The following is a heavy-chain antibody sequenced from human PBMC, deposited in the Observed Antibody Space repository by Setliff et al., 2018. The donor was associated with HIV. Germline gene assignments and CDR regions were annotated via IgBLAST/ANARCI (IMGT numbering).Heavy chain of an antibody. V-gene: IGHV3-53*01. CDR1: GFTVSNNY. D-gene: IGHD1-26*01. CDR3: ARSVGYSGSYYEFAF. Sequence: PGGSLRLSCEVSGFTVSNNYMSWIRQAPGKGLEWVSLIYSDGRTYYADSVKGRFTISRDNAKNSLYLQMNSLRAEDTAVYYCARSVGYSGSYYEFAFWGQGTLVTVSS. CDR2: IYSDGRT. J-gene: IGHJ4*02.